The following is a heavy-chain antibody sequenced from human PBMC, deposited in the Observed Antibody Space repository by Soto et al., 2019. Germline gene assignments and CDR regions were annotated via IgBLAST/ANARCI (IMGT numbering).Heavy chain of an antibody. J-gene: IGHJ6*02. CDR3: ARAQRGYSGYDYYDYGMDV. D-gene: IGHD5-12*01. CDR1: GYTVTSYY. Sequence: SVKVSCKSSGYTVTSYYMHSVRQAPGQGLEWMGWINPNSGGTNYAQKFQGWVTMTRDTSISTAYMELSRLRSDDTAVYYCARAQRGYSGYDYYDYGMDVWGQGTTVTVSS. V-gene: IGHV1-2*04. CDR2: INPNSGGT.